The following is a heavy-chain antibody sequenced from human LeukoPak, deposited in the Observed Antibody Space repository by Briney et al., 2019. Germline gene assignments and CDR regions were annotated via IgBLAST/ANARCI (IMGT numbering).Heavy chain of an antibody. V-gene: IGHV4-59*01. CDR2: IYYSGST. CDR3: AREEGDDDSSSYYSGPFDY. D-gene: IGHD3-22*01. CDR1: GGSISSYY. J-gene: IGHJ4*02. Sequence: SETLSLTCTVSGGSISSYYWSWIRQPPGKGLEWIGYIYYSGSTNYNPSLKSRVTISVDTSKNQFSLKLSSVTAADTAVYYCAREEGDDDSSSYYSGPFDYWGQGTLVTVSS.